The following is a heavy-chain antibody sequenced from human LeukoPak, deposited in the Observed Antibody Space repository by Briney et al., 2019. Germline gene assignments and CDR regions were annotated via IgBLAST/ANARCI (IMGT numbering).Heavy chain of an antibody. V-gene: IGHV4-38-2*02. CDR1: GYSISSGYY. D-gene: IGHD4-11*01. CDR3: ARSSEDSRYYYYMDV. Sequence: SETLSLTCTVSGYSISSGYYWGWIRQPPGKGLEWIGSIYHSGSTYYNPSLKSRVTISVDTSKNQFSLKLSSVTAADTAVYYCARSSEDSRYYYYMDVWGKGTTVTVSS. J-gene: IGHJ6*03. CDR2: IYHSGST.